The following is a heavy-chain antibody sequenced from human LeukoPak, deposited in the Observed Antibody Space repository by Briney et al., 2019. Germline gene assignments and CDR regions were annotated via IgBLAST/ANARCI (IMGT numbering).Heavy chain of an antibody. CDR2: ISGSGSYT. D-gene: IGHD3-9*01. V-gene: IGHV3-23*01. Sequence: PGGSLRLSCAASGLTFSSYGMSWVRQAPGKGLEWVSAISGSGSYTYYADSVKGRFTISRDNSKNTLYLQMNSLRAEDTAVYYCARHIGLRYFDWLSQGGYYYYYMDVWGKGTTVTISS. CDR1: GLTFSSYG. J-gene: IGHJ6*03. CDR3: ARHIGLRYFDWLSQGGYYYYYMDV.